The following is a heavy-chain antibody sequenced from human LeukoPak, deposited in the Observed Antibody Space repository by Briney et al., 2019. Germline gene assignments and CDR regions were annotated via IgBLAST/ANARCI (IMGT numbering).Heavy chain of an antibody. D-gene: IGHD6-13*01. V-gene: IGHV4-59*01. Sequence: SETLSLTCTVSGGSISTYYWSWIRQPPGKGPEWIGYIYYTGSTNYNPSLKSRVTISIDTSKNQFSLKLRSVTAADTAVYCCARVDSSNWYDSRGYFDYWGQGTLVTVSS. CDR1: GGSISTYY. J-gene: IGHJ4*02. CDR2: IYYTGST. CDR3: ARVDSSNWYDSRGYFDY.